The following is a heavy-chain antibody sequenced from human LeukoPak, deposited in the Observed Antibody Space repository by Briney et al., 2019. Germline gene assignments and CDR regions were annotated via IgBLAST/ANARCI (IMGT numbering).Heavy chain of an antibody. D-gene: IGHD5-12*01. Sequence: SETLSLTCAVYGGSFSDYYWSWIRQPPGKGLEWIGEINHSGSTNYNPSLKSRVTMSVDTSKNQFSLKLSSVTAADTAVYYCARGDIVATMGGHYYYYMDVWGKGTTVTVSS. J-gene: IGHJ6*03. CDR3: ARGDIVATMGGHYYYYMDV. V-gene: IGHV4-34*01. CDR1: GGSFSDYY. CDR2: INHSGST.